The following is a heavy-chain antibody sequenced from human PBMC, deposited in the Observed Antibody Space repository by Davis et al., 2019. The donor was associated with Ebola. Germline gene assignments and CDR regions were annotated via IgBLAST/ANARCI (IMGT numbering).Heavy chain of an antibody. J-gene: IGHJ4*02. V-gene: IGHV5-51*01. CDR1: GYAFTNHW. Sequence: GESLKISCKGSGYAFTNHWIAWVRQMPGKGLEWLGIIYPVYSDTRYSPSFQGQVTISVDKSINIAYLQWSSLRASDTAIYYCARLKGELGSDFDYWGQGTLVTVSS. D-gene: IGHD1-26*01. CDR3: ARLKGELGSDFDY. CDR2: IYPVYSDT.